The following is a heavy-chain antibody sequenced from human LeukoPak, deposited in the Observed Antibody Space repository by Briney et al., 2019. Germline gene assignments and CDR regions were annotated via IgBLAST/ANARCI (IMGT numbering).Heavy chain of an antibody. D-gene: IGHD1-14*01. CDR1: GYTFTSYH. Sequence: PWASVKVSCKASGYTFTSYHINWVRQAPGQGLEWVGWMNPNNSDIGYAQKFQGRVTMTRNTSIGTAYMELGSLRSEDTAIYYCVRVPPGTTIYAYWGQGTLVTVSS. V-gene: IGHV1-8*01. J-gene: IGHJ4*02. CDR2: MNPNNSDI. CDR3: VRVPPGTTIYAY.